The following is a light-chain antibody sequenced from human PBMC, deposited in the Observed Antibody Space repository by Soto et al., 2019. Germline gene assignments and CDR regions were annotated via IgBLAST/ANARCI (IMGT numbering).Light chain of an antibody. CDR3: QQYNNWPVA. J-gene: IGKJ2*01. CDR2: GAS. CDR1: QSVSTN. V-gene: IGKV3-15*01. Sequence: ERVMTQSPATLSVSPGESATLSCRASQSVSTNLARYQQIPGQAPRLLISGASTRATGIPARFSGNGSGTEFTLTISSLQSEDFAVYYCQQYNNWPVAFGQGTKLEIK.